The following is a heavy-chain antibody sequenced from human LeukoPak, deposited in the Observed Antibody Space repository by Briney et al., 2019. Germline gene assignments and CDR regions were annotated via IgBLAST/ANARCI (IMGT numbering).Heavy chain of an antibody. CDR3: AKDRGYTGYDSGGIDF. V-gene: IGHV3-23*01. D-gene: IGHD5-12*01. CDR2: ISYGDGTA. Sequence: GGSLRPSCAASGFTFRSYAMNWVRQSPGKGLEWVSSISYGDGTAFYAGSVKGRFTVSRDNSRSTLYLQMASLRAEDTAVYYCAKDRGYTGYDSGGIDFWGQGTLVTVSS. J-gene: IGHJ4*02. CDR1: GFTFRSYA.